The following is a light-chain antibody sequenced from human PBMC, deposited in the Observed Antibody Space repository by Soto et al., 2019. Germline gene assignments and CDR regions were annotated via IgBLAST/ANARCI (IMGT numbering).Light chain of an antibody. CDR3: QKRSNWPPYT. CDR2: DAS. Sequence: EIVLTQSPATLSLSPGERATLSCRASQSVSSYLAWYQQKPGQAPRLLIYDASNRATDIAARFSGSGSGTDFTLTISSLEPEDFAVYYCQKRSNWPPYTFGQGTKLEIK. V-gene: IGKV3-11*01. J-gene: IGKJ2*01. CDR1: QSVSSY.